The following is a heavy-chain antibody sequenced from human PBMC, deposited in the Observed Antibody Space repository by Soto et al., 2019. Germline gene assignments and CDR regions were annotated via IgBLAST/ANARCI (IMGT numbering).Heavy chain of an antibody. J-gene: IGHJ4*02. D-gene: IGHD3-16*01. V-gene: IGHV4-38-2*01. Sequence: SETLSLTCAVSGYSITGSSFWGWIRQPPGKGLEWIGSIHLGGTTYYDPSLKSRVTISLDTSKNEFSLKLRSVTAADTAVYYCARPRPNFGAVDSWGQGSLVTVSS. CDR3: ARPRPNFGAVDS. CDR1: GYSITGSSF. CDR2: IHLGGTT.